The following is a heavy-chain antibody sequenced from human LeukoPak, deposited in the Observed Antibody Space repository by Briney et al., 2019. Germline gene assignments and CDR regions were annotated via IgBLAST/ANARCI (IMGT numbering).Heavy chain of an antibody. V-gene: IGHV4-59*08. J-gene: IGHJ4*02. CDR1: GGSISSYY. CDR3: ARHAYDILTGGYFDY. Sequence: PSETLSLTCTVSGGSISSYYWSWIRQPPGKGLEWIGYIYYSGSTNYNPSLKSRVTISVDTSKNQFSLKLSSVTAADTAVYYCARHAYDILTGGYFDYWGQGTLVTVSS. D-gene: IGHD3-9*01. CDR2: IYYSGST.